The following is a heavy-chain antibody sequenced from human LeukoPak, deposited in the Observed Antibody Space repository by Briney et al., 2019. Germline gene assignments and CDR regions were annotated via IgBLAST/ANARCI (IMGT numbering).Heavy chain of an antibody. D-gene: IGHD3-3*01. J-gene: IGHJ5*02. CDR2: IYTSGST. Sequence: SETLSLTCTVSGGSISGDYWSWIRQPAGTGLEWIGRIYTSGSTIYNPSLKSRVTMSVDTSKNQFSLRLNSVTAADTAVYYCARTYYDFWSGSTGWFDPWGQGTLVTVSS. V-gene: IGHV4-4*07. CDR1: GGSISGDY. CDR3: ARTYYDFWSGSTGWFDP.